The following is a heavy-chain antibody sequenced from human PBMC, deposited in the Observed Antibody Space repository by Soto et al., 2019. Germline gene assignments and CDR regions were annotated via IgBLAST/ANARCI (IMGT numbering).Heavy chain of an antibody. D-gene: IGHD6-19*01. J-gene: IGHJ4*02. CDR2: ISSVSSYI. CDR1: GFTFSSYT. CDR3: ARASYSSGWHTDY. V-gene: IGHV3-21*01. Sequence: GGSLRLSCAASGFTFSSYTMNWVRQAPGKGLEWVSSISSVSSYIYYADSVKGRFTISRDNAKNSLYLQMNSLRAEDTAVYYCARASYSSGWHTDYWGQGTLVTVSS.